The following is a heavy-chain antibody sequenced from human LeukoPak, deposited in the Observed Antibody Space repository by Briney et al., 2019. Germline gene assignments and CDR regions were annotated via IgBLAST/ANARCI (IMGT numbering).Heavy chain of an antibody. J-gene: IGHJ4*02. Sequence: SETLSLTCSVSGGSMRRGGYYWSWIRQHPGNGLEWIGYIYYSGSTYYNPSLKSRVTISVDTSKNQVSLKLSSVTAEDTAVYYCARVSDGSGSYYGYYFDYWGQGTLVTVSS. CDR3: ARVSDGSGSYYGYYFDY. V-gene: IGHV4-30-4*08. CDR1: GGSMRRGGYY. CDR2: IYYSGST. D-gene: IGHD3-10*01.